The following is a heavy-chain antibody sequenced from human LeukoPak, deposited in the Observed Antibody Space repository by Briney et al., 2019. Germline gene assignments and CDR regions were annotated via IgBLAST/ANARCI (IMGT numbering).Heavy chain of an antibody. J-gene: IGHJ4*02. CDR2: IYSGGST. Sequence: GGSLRLSCAASGFTVSSNYMSWVRQAPGKGLEWVSVIYSGGSTSYADSVKGRFTISRDNSKNTLYLQVNSLRAEDTAVYYCARRYYYDSSGNLFDYWGQGTLVTVSS. CDR3: ARRYYYDSSGNLFDY. V-gene: IGHV3-66*02. D-gene: IGHD3-22*01. CDR1: GFTVSSNY.